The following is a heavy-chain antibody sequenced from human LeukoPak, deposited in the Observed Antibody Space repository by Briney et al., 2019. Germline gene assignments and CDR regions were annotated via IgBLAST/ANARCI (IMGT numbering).Heavy chain of an antibody. D-gene: IGHD3-10*01. CDR3: AKDSQSWYYYGSGSYYSNWYDP. CDR1: GLTFSSYG. J-gene: IGHJ5*02. V-gene: IGHV3-30*18. Sequence: GRSLRLSCAASGLTFSSYGMHWVRQAPGKGLEWVAVISYDGSNKYYADSVKGRFTISRDNSKNTLYLQMNSLRAEDTAVYYCAKDSQSWYYYGSGSYYSNWYDPWGQGTLVTVSS. CDR2: ISYDGSNK.